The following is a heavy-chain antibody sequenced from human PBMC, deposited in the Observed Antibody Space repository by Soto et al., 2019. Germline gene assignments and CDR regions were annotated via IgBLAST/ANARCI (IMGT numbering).Heavy chain of an antibody. CDR1: GFSLSSSGVA. Sequence: QITLKESGPTLVKPTQPLTLTCSFSGFSLSSSGVAVGWIRQPPGKALEWLALIYWDDDERYSPSLQRRLTISKDTSKNQVVLRMTNMDTSDTGTYYCAHRRGAAAVAYWGQGTLVTVSS. CDR2: IYWDDDE. CDR3: AHRRGAAAVAY. D-gene: IGHD6-13*01. V-gene: IGHV2-5*02. J-gene: IGHJ4*02.